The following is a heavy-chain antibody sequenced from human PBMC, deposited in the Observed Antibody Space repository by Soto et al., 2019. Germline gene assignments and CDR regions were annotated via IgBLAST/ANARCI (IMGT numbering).Heavy chain of an antibody. CDR3: ARAAGRSKLLPYYFHP. V-gene: IGHV1-18*04. D-gene: IGHD3-10*01. Sequence: QVQLVQSGPEVKNPGASVRVSCVASGYAFTSYGVNWVRQAPGQGLEWMGWIAPHSGRTTYLPKFQGRVTMTADVSTNTAYMDLSSLASHDTAVYYCARAAGRSKLLPYYFHPWGQGTLVTVSS. J-gene: IGHJ5*02. CDR2: IAPHSGRT. CDR1: GYAFTSYG.